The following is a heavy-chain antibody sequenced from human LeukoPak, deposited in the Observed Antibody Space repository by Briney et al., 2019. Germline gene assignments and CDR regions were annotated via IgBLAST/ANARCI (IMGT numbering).Heavy chain of an antibody. J-gene: IGHJ4*02. CDR3: AKEASAAGYYFDY. V-gene: IGHV3-30*18. CDR2: ISYDGSNK. D-gene: IGHD6-13*01. CDR1: GFTFSSYG. Sequence: GRSLRLSCAASGFTFSSYGMHWVRQAPGKGLEWVAVISYDGSNKYYADSVKGRFTISRDNSKNTLYLQMNSLRAEDTAVYYRAKEASAAGYYFDYWGQGTLVTVSS.